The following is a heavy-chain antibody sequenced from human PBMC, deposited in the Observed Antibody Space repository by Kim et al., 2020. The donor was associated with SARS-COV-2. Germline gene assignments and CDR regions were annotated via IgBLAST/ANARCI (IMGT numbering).Heavy chain of an antibody. CDR2: ISGSGSTT. CDR3: AKIGPGGGREIVVMVVACFDY. V-gene: IGHV3-23*01. CDR1: GFSFSTYA. Sequence: GGSLRLSCAASGFSFSTYAMSWVRQAPGRGLEWVSAISGSGSTTYYADSVKGRFTISRDNSKNMLYLQMSSLRAEDTALYFCAKIGPGGGREIVVMVVACFDYWGQGTQVTVSS. J-gene: IGHJ4*02. D-gene: IGHD2-15*01.